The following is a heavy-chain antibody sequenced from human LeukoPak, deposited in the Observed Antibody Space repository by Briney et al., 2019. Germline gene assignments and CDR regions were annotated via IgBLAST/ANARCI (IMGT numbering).Heavy chain of an antibody. D-gene: IGHD6-13*01. J-gene: IGHJ4*02. CDR3: ARGAIAAANPKFDY. V-gene: IGHV4-39*07. CDR1: GGSISTNSYH. Sequence: SETLSLTCTVSGGSISTNSYHWGWIRQPPGKGLEWIGSIYYSGSTYYNPSLKSRVTISVDTSKNQFSLKLSSVTAADTAVYYCARGAIAAANPKFDYWGQGTLVTVSS. CDR2: IYYSGST.